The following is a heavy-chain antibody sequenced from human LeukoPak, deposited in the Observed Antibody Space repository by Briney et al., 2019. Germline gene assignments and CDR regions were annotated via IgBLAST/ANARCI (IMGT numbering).Heavy chain of an antibody. CDR2: MNPNSGNT. CDR1: GYTFTSYD. D-gene: IGHD3-10*01. V-gene: IGHV1-8*01. Sequence: ASVKVSCKASGYTFTSYDINWVRQATGQGLEWMGWMNPNSGNTGYAQKFQGRVTMTRNTSISTAYMELSSLRSEDTAVYYCNIRGVIITDHYYYYMDVWGKGTTVTISS. J-gene: IGHJ6*03. CDR3: NIRGVIITDHYYYYMDV.